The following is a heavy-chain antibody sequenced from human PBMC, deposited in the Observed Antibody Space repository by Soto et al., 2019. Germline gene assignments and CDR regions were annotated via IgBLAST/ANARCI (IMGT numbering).Heavy chain of an antibody. Sequence: QLLESGPGLVKPSETLSLTCSVSGGSISSSSYFWGWIRQPPGKGLEWIGSVYKTGSTYYNPSLKSRVTISVDTSKNQFSLNLRSVTAADTAVYYCARPTSMGYSDGFDMWGQGTMVTV. D-gene: IGHD6-13*01. CDR1: GGSISSSSYF. V-gene: IGHV4-39*01. J-gene: IGHJ3*02. CDR3: ARPTSMGYSDGFDM. CDR2: VYKTGST.